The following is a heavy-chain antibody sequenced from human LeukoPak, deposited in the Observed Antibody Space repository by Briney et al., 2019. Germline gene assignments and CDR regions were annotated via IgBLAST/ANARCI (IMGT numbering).Heavy chain of an antibody. J-gene: IGHJ4*02. CDR1: GFTFSDAW. CDR2: IKSLTDGETA. V-gene: IGHV3-15*01. D-gene: IGHD3-22*01. CDR3: TADGVIGYSDSTIYGSRGHFYGDY. Sequence: GGSRRLSCAASGFTFSDAWMTWVRQAPGKGLEWVGLIKSLTDGETAHYAAPLKGRFTISRDDSKNTVYLEMNSLKTEDTAVYYCTADGVIGYSDSTIYGSRGHFYGDYWGQGTLVTVSS.